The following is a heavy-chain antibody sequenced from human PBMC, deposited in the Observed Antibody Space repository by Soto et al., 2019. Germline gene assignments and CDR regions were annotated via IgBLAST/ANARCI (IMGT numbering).Heavy chain of an antibody. V-gene: IGHV4-59*01. CDR2: IHYSGST. D-gene: IGHD3-22*01. Sequence: SETLSLTCTVSGGSISSYYWSWIRQPPGKGLEWIGYIHYSGSTNYNPSLKSRVTISVDTSKNQFSLKLSSVTAADTAVYYCARLVVTVLDYWGQGTLVTVSS. CDR3: ARLVVTVLDY. CDR1: GGSISSYY. J-gene: IGHJ4*02.